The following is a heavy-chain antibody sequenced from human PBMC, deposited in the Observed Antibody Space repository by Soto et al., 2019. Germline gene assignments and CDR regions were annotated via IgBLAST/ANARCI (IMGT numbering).Heavy chain of an antibody. J-gene: IGHJ4*02. D-gene: IGHD5-18*01. Sequence: QVQLQESGPGLVKPSGTLSLTCAVSGGSISSSNWWSWVRQPPGKGLEWIGEIYHSGSTNYNPSLKRRVTISVYKSKNQFSLKLSSVTAADTAVYYCARIVRSLDTAMDYLDYWGQGTLVTVSS. CDR2: IYHSGST. V-gene: IGHV4-4*02. CDR3: ARIVRSLDTAMDYLDY. CDR1: GGSISSSNW.